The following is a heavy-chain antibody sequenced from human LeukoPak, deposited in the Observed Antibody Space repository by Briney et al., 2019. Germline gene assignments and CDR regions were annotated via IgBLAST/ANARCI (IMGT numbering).Heavy chain of an antibody. V-gene: IGHV4-59*01. CDR1: GGSISSYY. D-gene: IGHD3-3*01. J-gene: IGHJ5*02. CDR3: ARENPFTIFGVVISWFDP. Sequence: KASETLSLTCTVSGGSISSYYWSWIRQPPGKGLEWIGYIYYSGSTNYNPSLKSRVTISVDTSKNQFSLKLSSVTAADTAVYYCARENPFTIFGVVISWFDPWGQGTLVTVSS. CDR2: IYYSGST.